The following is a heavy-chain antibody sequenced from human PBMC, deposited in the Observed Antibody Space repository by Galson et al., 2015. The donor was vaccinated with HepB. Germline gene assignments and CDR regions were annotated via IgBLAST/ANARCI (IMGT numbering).Heavy chain of an antibody. Sequence: SLRLSCAASGFTFSSYAMHWVRQAPGKGLEYVSAISSNGGSTYYADSVKGRFTISRDNSKNTLYLQMSSLRAEDTAVYYCVKGAEWAHYGMDVWGQGTTVTVSS. CDR2: ISSNGGST. V-gene: IGHV3-64D*06. CDR3: VKGAEWAHYGMDV. D-gene: IGHD3-3*01. CDR1: GFTFSSYA. J-gene: IGHJ6*02.